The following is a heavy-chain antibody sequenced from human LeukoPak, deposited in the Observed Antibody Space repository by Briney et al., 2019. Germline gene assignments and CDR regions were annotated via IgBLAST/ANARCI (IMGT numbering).Heavy chain of an antibody. Sequence: PGGSLRLSCAASGFTFSSYAMSWVRQAPGKGLEWVSAISGSGGSTYYADSVKGRFTISRDNSKNTLYLQMNSLRAEDTAVYYCAKARCSSTSCYDSRLFDYWGQGTLVTVSS. J-gene: IGHJ4*02. V-gene: IGHV3-23*01. CDR1: GFTFSSYA. CDR2: ISGSGGST. CDR3: AKARCSSTSCYDSRLFDY. D-gene: IGHD2-2*01.